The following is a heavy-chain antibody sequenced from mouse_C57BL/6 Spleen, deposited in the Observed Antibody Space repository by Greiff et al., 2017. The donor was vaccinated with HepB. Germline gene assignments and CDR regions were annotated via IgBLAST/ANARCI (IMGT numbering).Heavy chain of an antibody. CDR2: INPYNGDT. J-gene: IGHJ1*03. CDR1: GYSFTGYF. D-gene: IGHD2-5*01. CDR3: ARAGYSNYWYFDV. V-gene: IGHV1-20*01. Sequence: VQLQQSGPELVKPGDSVKISCKASGYSFTGYFMNWVMQGHGKSLEWIGRINPYNGDTFYNQKFKGKATLTVDKSSSTAHMELRSLTSEDSAVYYCARAGYSNYWYFDVWGTGTTVTVSS.